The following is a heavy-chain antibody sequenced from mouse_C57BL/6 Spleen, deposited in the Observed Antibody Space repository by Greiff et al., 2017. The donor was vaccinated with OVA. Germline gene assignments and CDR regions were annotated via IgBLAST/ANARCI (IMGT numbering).Heavy chain of an antibody. CDR1: GYTFTSYW. CDR2: IDPTSGGT. D-gene: IGHD2-3*01. CDR3: ARSDGYWGLAD. V-gene: IGHV1-72*01. J-gene: IGHJ3*01. Sequence: QVQLQQPGAELVKPGASVKLSCKASGYTFTSYWMHWVKQRPGQGLEWIGRIDPTSGGTKYNEKFKSKATLTVDKSSSTAYMQLSSLTSEDSAVYYCARSDGYWGLADWGQGPLVTVS.